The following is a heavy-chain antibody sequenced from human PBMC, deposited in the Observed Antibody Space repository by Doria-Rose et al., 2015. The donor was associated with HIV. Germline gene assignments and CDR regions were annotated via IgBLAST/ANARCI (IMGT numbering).Heavy chain of an antibody. J-gene: IGHJ4*02. CDR3: ARIKSSRWYHKYYFDF. CDR1: GVSLSSPGMG. Sequence: QITLKESGPALVKPTETLTLTCTVSGVSLSSPGMGVSWIRQPPGKALEWLANNFSDDERSYKTSPKSRLTISRGTSKSQVVLTMTDMDPVDAATYYCARIKSSRWYHKYYFDFWGQGTLVIVSA. D-gene: IGHD6-13*01. V-gene: IGHV2-26*01. CDR2: NFSDDER.